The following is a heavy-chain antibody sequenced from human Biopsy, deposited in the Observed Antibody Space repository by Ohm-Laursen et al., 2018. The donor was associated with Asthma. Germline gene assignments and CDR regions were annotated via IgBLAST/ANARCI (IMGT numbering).Heavy chain of an antibody. CDR3: ARGSSSRLSQWELLVSGGKRAHSYYGMDV. D-gene: IGHD1-26*01. CDR1: GGSIRNYY. V-gene: IGHV4-4*08. CDR2: IYTSGST. Sequence: SDTLSLTCAVSGGSIRNYYWSWIRQPPGQRLEFIGYIYTSGSTNYNPSLKSRVTISVDTSKKQISLRLTSATAADTAVYYCARGSSSRLSQWELLVSGGKRAHSYYGMDVWGQGTTVTVSS. J-gene: IGHJ6*02.